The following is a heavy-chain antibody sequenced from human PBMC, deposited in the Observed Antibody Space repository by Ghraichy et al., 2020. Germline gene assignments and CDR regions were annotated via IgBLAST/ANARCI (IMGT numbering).Heavy chain of an antibody. CDR2: ISWNSGSI. J-gene: IGHJ1*01. CDR3: AKDITGTLGIVPSTAGFQH. V-gene: IGHV3-9*01. Sequence: GGSLRLSCAASGFTFDDYAMHWVRQAPGKGLEWVSGISWNSGSIGYADSVKGRFTISRDNAKNSLYLQMNSLRAEDTALYYCAKDITGTLGIVPSTAGFQHWGQGTLVTVSS. D-gene: IGHD1-14*01. CDR1: GFTFDDYA.